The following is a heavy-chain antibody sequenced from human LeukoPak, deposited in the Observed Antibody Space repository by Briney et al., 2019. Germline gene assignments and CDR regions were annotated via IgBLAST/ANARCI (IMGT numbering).Heavy chain of an antibody. D-gene: IGHD2-2*01. CDR2: INPSGGST. CDR3: ARSGRTYQLPQNCFDY. V-gene: IGHV1-46*01. J-gene: IGHJ4*02. Sequence: ASVKVSCKASGYTFTSYYMHWVRQAPGQGLEWMGIINPSGGSTSYAQKFQGRVTMTRDTSTSTVYMELSSLRSEDTAVYYCARSGRTYQLPQNCFDYWGQGTLVTVSS. CDR1: GYTFTSYY.